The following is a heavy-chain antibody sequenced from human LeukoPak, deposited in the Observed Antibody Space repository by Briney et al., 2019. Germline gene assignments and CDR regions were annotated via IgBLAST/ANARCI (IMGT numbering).Heavy chain of an antibody. J-gene: IGHJ5*02. CDR3: AREGPDNWFDP. Sequence: GGSLRLSCAASGFTFSSYSMNWVRQAPGKGLEWVSSISSSSSYIYYADSVKGRFPISRDNAKNSLYLQMNSLRAEDTAVYYCAREGPDNWFDPWGQGTLVTVSS. CDR1: GFTFSSYS. CDR2: ISSSSSYI. V-gene: IGHV3-21*01.